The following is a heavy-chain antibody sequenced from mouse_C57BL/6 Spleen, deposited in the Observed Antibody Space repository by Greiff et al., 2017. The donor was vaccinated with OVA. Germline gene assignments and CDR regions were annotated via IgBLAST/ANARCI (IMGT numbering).Heavy chain of an antibody. Sequence: EVQVLESGAELVRPGASVKLSCTASGFNIKDDYMHWVKQRPEQGLEWIGWIDPENGDTEYASKFQGKATITADTSSNTAYLQLSSLTSEDTAVYYCTTGYDYDKGYAMDYWGQGTSVTVSS. CDR3: TTGYDYDKGYAMDY. CDR1: GFNIKDDY. J-gene: IGHJ4*01. CDR2: IDPENGDT. D-gene: IGHD2-4*01. V-gene: IGHV14-4*01.